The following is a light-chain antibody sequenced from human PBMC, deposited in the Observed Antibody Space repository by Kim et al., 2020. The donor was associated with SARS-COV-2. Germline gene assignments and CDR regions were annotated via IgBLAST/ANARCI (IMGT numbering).Light chain of an antibody. J-gene: IGKJ5*01. V-gene: IGKV3-11*01. Sequence: EIVLTQSPATLSLSPGERATLSCRASQSVRSYLTWYQQKTGQAPRILIYDASNRATGIPARFSGSGSGTDFTLTIRSLETEDSAVYYCQQRINWPPITFGQGTRLGIK. CDR1: QSVRSY. CDR2: DAS. CDR3: QQRINWPPIT.